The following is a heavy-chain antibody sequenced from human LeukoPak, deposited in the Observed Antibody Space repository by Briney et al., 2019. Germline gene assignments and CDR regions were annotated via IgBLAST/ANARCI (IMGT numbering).Heavy chain of an antibody. CDR2: IETRGGGT. J-gene: IGHJ5*02. D-gene: IGHD6-19*01. V-gene: IGHV3-23*01. CDR3: AKGAGSGWYGWFAP. Sequence: GGSLRLSCAASGFTFSDYAMYCVRQAPGKGLEWVSSIETRGGGTYYDNSVKGRFTISRDNSKNTLYLQMNSLGAEDTAVYYCAKGAGSGWYGWFAPWGQGTLVTVSS. CDR1: GFTFSDYA.